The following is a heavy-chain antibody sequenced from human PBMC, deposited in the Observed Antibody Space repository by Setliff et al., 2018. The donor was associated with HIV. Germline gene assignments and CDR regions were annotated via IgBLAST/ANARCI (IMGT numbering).Heavy chain of an antibody. CDR3: ARDVEHMMDV. Sequence: GASVKVSCKPSGYTFTAYGLSWVRQAPGQGLEWMGWISTYSDETSYAQRLQGRVTMTTDTSTSTAYMELRRLTFDDTAVYYCARDVEHMMDVWGRGTTVTVSS. CDR2: ISTYSDET. J-gene: IGHJ6*02. V-gene: IGHV1-18*01. CDR1: GYTFTAYG.